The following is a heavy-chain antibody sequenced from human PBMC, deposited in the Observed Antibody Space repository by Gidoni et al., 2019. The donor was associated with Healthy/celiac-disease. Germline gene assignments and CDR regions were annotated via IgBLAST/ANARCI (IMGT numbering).Heavy chain of an antibody. CDR3: ARDTAQDYYYGMDV. CDR1: GFTVSSNY. J-gene: IGHJ6*02. V-gene: IGHV3-53*01. CDR2: ISSGGST. D-gene: IGHD5-18*01. Sequence: EVQLVESGGGLIQPGGSLRLSCAASGFTVSSNYMSWVRQAPGKGLEWVSVISSGGSTYYADSVKGRFTISRDNAKTTLYLQMNSLRAEDTAVYYCARDTAQDYYYGMDVWGQGTTVTVSS.